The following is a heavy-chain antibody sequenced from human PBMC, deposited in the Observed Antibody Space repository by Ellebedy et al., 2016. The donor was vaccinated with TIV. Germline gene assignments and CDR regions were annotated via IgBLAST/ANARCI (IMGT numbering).Heavy chain of an antibody. V-gene: IGHV1-69*06. CDR1: GGTFSSYA. J-gene: IGHJ3*02. CDR3: ERDIGDTATTDAFDI. D-gene: IGHD5-18*01. Sequence: SVKVSCXASGGTFSSYAISWVRQAPGQGLEWMGGIIPIFGTANYAQKFQGRVTITADKSTSTAYMELSSLRSEDTAVYYCERDIGDTATTDAFDIWGQGTMVTVSS. CDR2: IIPIFGTA.